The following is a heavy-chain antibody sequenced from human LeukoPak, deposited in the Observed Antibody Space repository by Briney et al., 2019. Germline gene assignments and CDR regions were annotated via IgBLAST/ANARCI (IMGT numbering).Heavy chain of an antibody. CDR3: ARLDSTMFDS. CDR2: IYPGDSDT. D-gene: IGHD5-18*01. Sequence: GESLKISCKGSGYSFTRYWIGWVRQMPGKGLEWMEIIYPGDSDTRYSPSFQGQVSMSADKSSSTAYVQWSSLKASDTAIYYCARLDSTMFDSWGQGTLVTVSS. J-gene: IGHJ4*02. CDR1: GYSFTRYW. V-gene: IGHV5-51*01.